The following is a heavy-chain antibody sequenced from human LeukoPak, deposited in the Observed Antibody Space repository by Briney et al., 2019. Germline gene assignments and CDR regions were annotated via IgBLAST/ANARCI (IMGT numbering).Heavy chain of an antibody. V-gene: IGHV4-59*12. Sequence: SETLSLTRTVSGGSISSYYWSWIRQPPGKGLEWIGYIYHSGSTYYNPSLKSRVTISVDRSKNQFSLKLSSVTAADTAVYYCARSHDSSGWGAFDIWGQGTMVTVSS. CDR2: IYHSGST. CDR3: ARSHDSSGWGAFDI. J-gene: IGHJ3*02. D-gene: IGHD3-22*01. CDR1: GGSISSYY.